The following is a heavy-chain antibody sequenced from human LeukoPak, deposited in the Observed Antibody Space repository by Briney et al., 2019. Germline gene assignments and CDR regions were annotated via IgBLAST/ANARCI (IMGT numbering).Heavy chain of an antibody. V-gene: IGHV3-30*02. Sequence: GGSLRLSCAASGFTFGSYGMHWVRQAPGKGLEWVTFIRSDGSNKYYANSVKGRFTISRDNSKNTLYLQMNALRADDTAVYYCAKGVKYIVMVTAQHYFDYWGQGTLVTVSS. CDR2: IRSDGSNK. D-gene: IGHD2-21*02. CDR1: GFTFGSYG. CDR3: AKGVKYIVMVTAQHYFDY. J-gene: IGHJ4*02.